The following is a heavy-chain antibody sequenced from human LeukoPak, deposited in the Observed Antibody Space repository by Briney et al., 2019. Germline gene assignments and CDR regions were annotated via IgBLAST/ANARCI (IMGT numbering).Heavy chain of an antibody. CDR1: GFTFDDYA. CDR3: AKDSLSGSYEGGVDY. CDR2: ISWNSGSI. D-gene: IGHD1-26*01. Sequence: GGSLRLSCAASGFTFDDYAMHWVRQAPGKGREWVSGISWNSGSIVYADSVKGRFTISRDNAKNSLYLQMNSLRAEDTALYYCAKDSLSGSYEGGVDYWGQGTLVTVSS. J-gene: IGHJ4*02. V-gene: IGHV3-9*01.